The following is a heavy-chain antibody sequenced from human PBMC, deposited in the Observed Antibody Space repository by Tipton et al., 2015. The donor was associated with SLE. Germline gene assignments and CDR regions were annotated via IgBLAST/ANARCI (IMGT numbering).Heavy chain of an antibody. CDR3: AKTLTGYKITFYFDS. D-gene: IGHD3-9*01. Sequence: SLRLSCAASGFSFDDHTMYWVRQAPGKGLQWVSSISWNGGIIDYADSVKGRFTSSRDISKSTFYLQMNSLRAEDTAIYYCAKTLTGYKITFYFDSWGQGTLVTVSS. J-gene: IGHJ4*02. V-gene: IGHV3-9*01. CDR1: GFSFDDHT. CDR2: ISWNGGII.